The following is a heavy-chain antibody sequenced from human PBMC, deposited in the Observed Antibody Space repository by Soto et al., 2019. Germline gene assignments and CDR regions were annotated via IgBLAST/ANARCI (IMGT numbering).Heavy chain of an antibody. CDR2: IYYSGST. Sequence: SETLSLTCTVSGGSISSGDYYWSWIRQPPGKGLEWIGYIYYSGSTYYNPSLKSRVTISVDTSKNQFSLKLSSVPAADTAVYYCARDFGWRSSSSLGAFDIWSQGTMVTVSS. D-gene: IGHD6-6*01. CDR3: ARDFGWRSSSSLGAFDI. CDR1: GGSISSGDYY. J-gene: IGHJ3*02. V-gene: IGHV4-30-4*01.